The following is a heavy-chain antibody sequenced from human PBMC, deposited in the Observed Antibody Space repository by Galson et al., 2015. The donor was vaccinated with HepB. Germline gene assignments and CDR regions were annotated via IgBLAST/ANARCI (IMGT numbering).Heavy chain of an antibody. J-gene: IGHJ4*02. V-gene: IGHV4-39*07. CDR1: GGSISSSSYY. Sequence: LSLTCTVSGGSISSSSYYWGWIRQPPGKGLEWIGSIYYSGSTYYNPSLKSRVTISVDTSKNQFSLKLSSVTAADTAVYYCARRGGPYYFDYWGQGTLVTVSS. CDR2: IYYSGST. CDR3: ARRGGPYYFDY. D-gene: IGHD2-15*01.